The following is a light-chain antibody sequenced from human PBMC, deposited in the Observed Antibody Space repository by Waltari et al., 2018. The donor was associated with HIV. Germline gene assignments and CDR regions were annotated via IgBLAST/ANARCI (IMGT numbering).Light chain of an antibody. J-gene: IGKJ5*01. CDR1: QSLMHNDGKTY. V-gene: IGKV2D-29*02. CDR2: EVS. CDR3: IQTIHLPIT. Sequence: VMTQTPLSLSVTPGQPASISCKCRQSLMHNDGKTYLYWYLQKPGQFQQLLIYEVSNRFSGVPDRFSGSGSGTNFTLKISRVEAEDVGVYYCIQTIHLPITFGQGTRLEIK.